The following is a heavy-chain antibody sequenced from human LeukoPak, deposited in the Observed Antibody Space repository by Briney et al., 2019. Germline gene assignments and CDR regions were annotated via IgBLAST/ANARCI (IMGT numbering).Heavy chain of an antibody. CDR2: INPNSGGT. CDR1: GYTFTGYY. CDR3: ARGEWFGELLQGGWFDP. Sequence: GASVKDSCKASGYTFTGYYMHWVRQAPGQGLEWMGWINPNSGGTNYAQKFQGRVTMTRDTSISTAYMELSRLRSDDTAVYYCARGEWFGELLQGGWFDPWGQGTLVTVSS. D-gene: IGHD3-10*01. J-gene: IGHJ5*02. V-gene: IGHV1-2*02.